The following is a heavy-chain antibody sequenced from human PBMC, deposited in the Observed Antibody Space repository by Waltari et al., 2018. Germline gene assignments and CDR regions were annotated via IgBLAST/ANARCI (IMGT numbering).Heavy chain of an antibody. CDR1: VFTFSSYS. CDR3: ARRYSSGFDY. V-gene: IGHV3-48*04. Sequence: EVQLVESGGGLVQPGGSLRLSCAASVFTFSSYSMNWVRQAPGKGLEWVSYISSSSGTIYYADSAKGRFTISRDNAKNSLYLQMNSLRAEDTAVYYCARRYSSGFDYWGQGTLVTVSS. CDR2: ISSSSGTI. J-gene: IGHJ4*02. D-gene: IGHD6-19*01.